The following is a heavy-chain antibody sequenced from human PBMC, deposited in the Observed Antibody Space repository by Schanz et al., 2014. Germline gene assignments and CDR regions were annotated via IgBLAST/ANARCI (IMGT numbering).Heavy chain of an antibody. J-gene: IGHJ4*02. CDR2: ISGSGGST. CDR3: AEDHAGSDILTALGN. V-gene: IGHV3-23*01. Sequence: EMQLLESGGGLAQPGGSLRLSCAVSGFTVNNYAMNWVRQAPGRGLEWVSAISGSGGSTVYADSVKGRFTISRDNSNNTVFLQINSLRDEDTAVYYWAEDHAGSDILTALGNWGQGTLVTVSS. D-gene: IGHD3-9*01. CDR1: GFTVNNYA.